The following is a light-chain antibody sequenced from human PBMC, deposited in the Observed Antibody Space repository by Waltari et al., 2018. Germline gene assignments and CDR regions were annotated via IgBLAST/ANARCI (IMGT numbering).Light chain of an antibody. Sequence: QPVLTQPPSSSASPGESARLTCTLPGDINVGDFNIYWYQQKPGSPPRFLRYDKSDSEKAQGSGVPSRFSGSKDASANAGILLISGLQSEDETDYYCMFWPSNVWVFGGGTKLTVL. V-gene: IGLV5-37*01. CDR3: MFWPSNVWV. J-gene: IGLJ3*02. CDR1: GDINVGDFN. CDR2: DKSDSEK.